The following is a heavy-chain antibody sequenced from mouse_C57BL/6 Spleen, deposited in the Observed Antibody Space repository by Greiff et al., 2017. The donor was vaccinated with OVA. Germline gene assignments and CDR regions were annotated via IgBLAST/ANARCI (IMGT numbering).Heavy chain of an antibody. D-gene: IGHD2-1*01. CDR1: GYTFTSSG. CDR3: ARGGIYYGNLYAMDY. J-gene: IGHJ4*01. Sequence: QVQLQQSGAELARPGASVKLSCKASGYTFTSSGISWVKQRTGQGLEWIGEIYPRSGNTYYNEKFKGKATLTADKSSSTAYMELRSLTSDDSAVYFCARGGIYYGNLYAMDYWGQGTSVTVSS. CDR2: IYPRSGNT. V-gene: IGHV1-81*01.